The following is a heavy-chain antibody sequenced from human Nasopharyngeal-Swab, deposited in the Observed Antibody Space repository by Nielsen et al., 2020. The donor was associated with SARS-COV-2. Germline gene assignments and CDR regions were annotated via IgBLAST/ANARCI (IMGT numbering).Heavy chain of an antibody. Sequence: GGSLRLSCAASGFTFRFYTMHWVRQAPGKGIEWVSSVSTGGDYIHYADLVQGRFAISRDNAKDSLYLQMNSLRAEDTAIYYCARDRSGFGFDFWGQGALVTVSP. D-gene: IGHD3-3*01. J-gene: IGHJ4*02. CDR2: VSTGGDYI. CDR3: ARDRSGFGFDF. CDR1: GFTFRFYT. V-gene: IGHV3-21*01.